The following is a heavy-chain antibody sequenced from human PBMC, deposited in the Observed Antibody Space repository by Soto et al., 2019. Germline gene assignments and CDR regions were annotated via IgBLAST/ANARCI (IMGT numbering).Heavy chain of an antibody. J-gene: IGHJ4*02. CDR1: GGSISSGGYS. V-gene: IGHV4-30-2*01. CDR3: ARSPRNWGFDY. Sequence: ASETLSLTCAVSGGSISSGGYSWSWIRQPPGKGLEWIGYIYHSGSTYYNPSLKSRVTISVDRSKNQFSLKLSSVTAADTAVYYCARSPRNWGFDYWGLGTLVTVSS. D-gene: IGHD7-27*01. CDR2: IYHSGST.